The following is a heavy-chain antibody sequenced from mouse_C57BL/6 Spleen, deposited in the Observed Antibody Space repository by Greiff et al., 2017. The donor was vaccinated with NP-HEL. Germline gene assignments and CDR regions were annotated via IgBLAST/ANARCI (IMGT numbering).Heavy chain of an antibody. CDR3: ARDPSITTVDYAMDY. J-gene: IGHJ4*01. V-gene: IGHV5-4*01. CDR1: GFTFSSYA. D-gene: IGHD1-1*01. CDR2: ISDGGSYT. Sequence: EVQRVESGGGLVKPGGSLKLSCAASGFTFSSYAMSWVRQTPEKRLEWVATISDGGSYTYYPDNVKGRFTISRDNAKNNLYLQMSHLKSEDTAMYYCARDPSITTVDYAMDYWGQGTSVTVSS.